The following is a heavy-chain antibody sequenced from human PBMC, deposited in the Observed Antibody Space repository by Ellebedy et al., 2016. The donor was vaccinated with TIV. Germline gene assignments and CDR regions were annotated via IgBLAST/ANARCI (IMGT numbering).Heavy chain of an antibody. CDR3: ARSSYRLVDV. J-gene: IGHJ6*02. CDR1: GGSFSGYY. CDR2: INHSGST. Sequence: SETLSLTCAVYGGSFSGYYWSWIRQPPGKGLEWIGEINHSGSTNYNPSLKSRVTISVDTSKNQFSLKLTSVTAADTAVYYCARSSYRLVDVWGQGTTVTVSS. V-gene: IGHV4-34*01. D-gene: IGHD5-18*01.